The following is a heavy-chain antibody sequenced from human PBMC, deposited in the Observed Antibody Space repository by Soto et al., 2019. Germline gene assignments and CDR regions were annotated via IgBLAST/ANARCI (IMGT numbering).Heavy chain of an antibody. CDR2: ISSSSSYI. Sequence: GGSLRLSCAASGFTFSSYSMNWVRQAPGKGLEWVSSISSSSSYIYYADSVKGRFTISRDNAKNSLYLQMNSLRAEDTAVYYCARALEFWFFDYWGQGTLVTVSS. CDR3: ARALEFWFFDY. J-gene: IGHJ4*02. CDR1: GFTFSSYS. D-gene: IGHD3-9*01. V-gene: IGHV3-21*01.